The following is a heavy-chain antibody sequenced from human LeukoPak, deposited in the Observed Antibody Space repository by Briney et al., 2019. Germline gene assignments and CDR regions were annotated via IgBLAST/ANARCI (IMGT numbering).Heavy chain of an antibody. V-gene: IGHV4-39*01. CDR3: ARISTVTTYYYYGMDV. D-gene: IGHD4-17*01. Sequence: GSLRLSCAASGFTVSSSYMSWVRQPPGKGLEWIGSIYYSGSTYYNPSLKSRVTISVDTSKNQFSLKLSSVTAADTAVYYCARISTVTTYYYYGMDVWGQGTTVTVSS. J-gene: IGHJ6*02. CDR2: IYYSGST. CDR1: GFTVSSSY.